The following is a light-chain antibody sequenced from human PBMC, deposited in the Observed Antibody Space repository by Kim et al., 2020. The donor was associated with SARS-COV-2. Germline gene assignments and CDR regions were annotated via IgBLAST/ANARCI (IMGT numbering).Light chain of an antibody. V-gene: IGLV2-14*03. CDR3: SSYTSSSTDVV. J-gene: IGLJ2*01. Sequence: QSALTQPASVSGSPGQSIAISCTGTSSDIGGYNYVSWYLHHPGKAPKLMIHDVTMRPSGVSNRFSGSKSGNTASLTISGLQAEDEADYYCSSYTSSSTDVVFGGGTQLTVL. CDR1: SSDIGGYNY. CDR2: DVT.